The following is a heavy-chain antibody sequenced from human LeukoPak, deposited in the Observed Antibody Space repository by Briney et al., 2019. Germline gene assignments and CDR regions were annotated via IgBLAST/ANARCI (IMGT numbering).Heavy chain of an antibody. CDR1: GFTFSSYA. V-gene: IGHV3-23*01. D-gene: IGHD2-15*01. CDR3: AKRYCTGGSCCPDY. Sequence: PGGSLRLSCAASGFTFSSYAMSWVRQAPGKGLEWVSAISGSGGSTYYADSVKGRFTISRDNSKNTLYLQMNSLRAEDTAIYYCAKRYCTGGSCCPDYWGQGTLVTVSS. J-gene: IGHJ4*02. CDR2: ISGSGGST.